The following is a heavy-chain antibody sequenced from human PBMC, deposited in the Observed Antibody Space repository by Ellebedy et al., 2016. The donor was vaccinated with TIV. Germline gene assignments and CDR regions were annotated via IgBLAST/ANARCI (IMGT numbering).Heavy chain of an antibody. CDR3: AAKNVHNSGLLGDAFDV. CDR1: GYIFTDHW. Sequence: PGGSLRLSCKTSGYIFTDHWISWVRQVPGKGLEWMGRFDPDDSYRNYSPSFQDHVTFSADNSTSTAYLQWNSLRASDTAMYYCAAKNVHNSGLLGDAFDVWGQGTFATVSS. J-gene: IGHJ3*01. CDR2: FDPDDSYR. D-gene: IGHD6-19*01. V-gene: IGHV5-10-1*01.